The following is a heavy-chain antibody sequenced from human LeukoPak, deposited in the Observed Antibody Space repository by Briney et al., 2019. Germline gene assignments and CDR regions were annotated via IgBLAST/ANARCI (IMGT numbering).Heavy chain of an antibody. D-gene: IGHD6-25*01. CDR3: ANIIRKYTSGYYYFDY. J-gene: IGHJ4*02. CDR1: GFTFSTYG. Sequence: PGGSLRFSCAASGFTFSTYGMHWVRQAPGKGLEWVADISFDGNNEHYADSVKGRFTISRDNSKNTLYLQMNSLRAEDTAVYYCANIIRKYTSGYYYFDYWGQGTLVTVSS. V-gene: IGHV3-30*19. CDR2: ISFDGNNE.